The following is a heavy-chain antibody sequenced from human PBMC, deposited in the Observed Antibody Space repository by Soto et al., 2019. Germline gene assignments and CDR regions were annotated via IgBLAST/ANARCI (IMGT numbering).Heavy chain of an antibody. CDR3: EKANWNCCSSGFDH. D-gene: IGHD1-20*01. V-gene: IGHV3-48*01. Sequence: GGSLRLSCAASGFTFSSYSMNWVRQAPGKGLEWVSYISSSSSTIYYADSVKGRFTISRDNAKNSLYLQMNSLRAEDTAVYYCEKANWNCCSSGFDHWGQGTLVTVSS. CDR1: GFTFSSYS. CDR2: ISSSSSTI. J-gene: IGHJ4*02.